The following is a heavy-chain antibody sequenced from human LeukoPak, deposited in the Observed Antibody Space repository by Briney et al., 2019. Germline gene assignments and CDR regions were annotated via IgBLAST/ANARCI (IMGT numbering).Heavy chain of an antibody. D-gene: IGHD6-19*01. V-gene: IGHV3-23*01. CDR1: GFTFKSHA. CDR2: IGGSGGRT. J-gene: IGHJ4*02. Sequence: GGSLRLSCAATGFTFKSHAMNWVRQAPGKGLEWVSGIGGSGGRTYYADSVTGRFTISRDNSKNMVYLQLNSLRAADTAVYYCAKALIAVAGTGYWGQGTLVTVSS. CDR3: AKALIAVAGTGY.